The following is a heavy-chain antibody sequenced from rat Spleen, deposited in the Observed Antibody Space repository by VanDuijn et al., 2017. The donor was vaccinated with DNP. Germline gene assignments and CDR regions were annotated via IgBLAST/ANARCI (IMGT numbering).Heavy chain of an antibody. Sequence: EVQLVESGGGLVQPGRSLKLSCGASGFNFYDYWMGWVRQAPGKGLEWIGEINKGSSTTNYIPSLKDKFTISRDNAQNTLYLQMNKLGSEDTGIYYCAKGPNFGGWSDYFDYWGQGVMVTVSS. CDR1: GFNFYDYW. V-gene: IGHV4-2*01. CDR2: INKGSSTT. CDR3: AKGPNFGGWSDYFDY. J-gene: IGHJ2*01. D-gene: IGHD1-11*01.